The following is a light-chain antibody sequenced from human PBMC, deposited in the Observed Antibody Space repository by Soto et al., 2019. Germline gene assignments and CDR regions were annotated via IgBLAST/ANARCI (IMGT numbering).Light chain of an antibody. V-gene: IGKV3-20*01. CDR2: GAS. CDR3: QQYGSSPYT. Sequence: EIVLTQSPGTLSLSPGERATLSCRASRSVSSSYLAWYQQKPGQAPRLLIYGASSRATGIPDRFSGSGSGIPDFTLTISRLEPEDFAVYYCQQYGSSPYTFGQGTKLEIK. CDR1: RSVSSSY. J-gene: IGKJ2*01.